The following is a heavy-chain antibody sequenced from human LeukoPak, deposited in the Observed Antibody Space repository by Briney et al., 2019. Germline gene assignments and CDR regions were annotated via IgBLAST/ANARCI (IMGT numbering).Heavy chain of an antibody. V-gene: IGHV3-23*01. CDR2: ISGSGGST. CDR1: GFTFSNSV. Sequence: GGSLRLSCAASGFTFSNSVMSWVRQAPGKGLEWVSAISGSGGSTYYADSVRGRFTISRDNSKNTLYLQMNSLRAEDTAVYYCAKSGNVVDAFDIWGQGTVVTVSS. CDR3: AKSGNVVDAFDI. D-gene: IGHD3-10*01. J-gene: IGHJ3*02.